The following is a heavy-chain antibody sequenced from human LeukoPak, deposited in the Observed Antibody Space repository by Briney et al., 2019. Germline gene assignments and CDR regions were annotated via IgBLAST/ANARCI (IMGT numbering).Heavy chain of an antibody. CDR2: ISSSSSPL. CDR3: ARGGLEWLSY. J-gene: IGHJ4*02. D-gene: IGHD6-19*01. CDR1: GFTFSSYS. Sequence: GGSLRLSCAASGFTFSSYSRNWVRQAPGKGLEWVSFISSSSSPLYYADSVKGRFTISRDNAKNSVYLQMNSLRDEDTAVYYCARGGLEWLSYWGQGTLVTVSS. V-gene: IGHV3-48*02.